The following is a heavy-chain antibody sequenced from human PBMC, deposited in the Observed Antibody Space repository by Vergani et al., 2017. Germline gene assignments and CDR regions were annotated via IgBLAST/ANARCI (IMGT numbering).Heavy chain of an antibody. Sequence: QVQLVESGGGVVQPGRSLRLSCAASGFTFSSYAMHWVRQAPGKGLEWVAVISYDGSNKYYADSVKGRFTISRDNSKNTLYLQMNSLRAEDTAVYYCARGGSQSYYYDSSGYYYFDYWGQGTLVTVSS. J-gene: IGHJ4*02. CDR3: ARGGSQSYYYDSSGYYYFDY. CDR2: ISYDGSNK. CDR1: GFTFSSYA. D-gene: IGHD3-22*01. V-gene: IGHV3-30-3*01.